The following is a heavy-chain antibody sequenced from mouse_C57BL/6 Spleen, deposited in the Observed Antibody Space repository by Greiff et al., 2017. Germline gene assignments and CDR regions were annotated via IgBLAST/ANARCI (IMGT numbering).Heavy chain of an antibody. CDR2: ISRGSSTI. Sequence: EVQLVESGGGLVKPGGSLKLSCAATGFTFSDYGMHWVRQAPEPGLEWVAYISRGSSTIYSADTVTGRFTISRDNAENTLFLQMTSLRSVNTAMYYCARGDGISYWYFDVWGTGTTVTVSS. V-gene: IGHV5-17*01. D-gene: IGHD1-1*01. CDR3: ARGDGISYWYFDV. J-gene: IGHJ1*03. CDR1: GFTFSDYG.